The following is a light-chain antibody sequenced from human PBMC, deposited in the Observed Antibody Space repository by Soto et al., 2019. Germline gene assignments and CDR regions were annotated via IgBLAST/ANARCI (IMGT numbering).Light chain of an antibody. Sequence: EIVLTQSQGTLSLSPRERATLSCRASQSVSNAYLAWYQHKVGQSPRLLIYGASNRAPGIPDRFSGSGSGTDFTLTISRLEPEDFAVYYCQPYAAPPRTFGQGTQVEVK. CDR2: GAS. V-gene: IGKV3-20*01. CDR3: QPYAAPPRT. J-gene: IGKJ1*01. CDR1: QSVSNAY.